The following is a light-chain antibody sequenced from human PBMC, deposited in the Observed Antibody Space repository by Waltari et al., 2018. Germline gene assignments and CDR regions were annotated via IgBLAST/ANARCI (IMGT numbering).Light chain of an antibody. Sequence: EIVLTQSPVILSLSPGETATLSCRASQSVTNYLAWYQPRPGQAPRLLIYHQSHRATGIAARFSGSGSGTYFTLTINSLAPEYFAFYYCQQRGTWPPIPFGQGTRLEIK. CDR2: HQS. V-gene: IGKV3-11*01. CDR3: QQRGTWPPIP. J-gene: IGKJ5*01. CDR1: QSVTNY.